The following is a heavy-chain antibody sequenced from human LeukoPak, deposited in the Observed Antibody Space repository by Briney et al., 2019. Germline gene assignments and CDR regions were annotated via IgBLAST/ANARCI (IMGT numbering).Heavy chain of an antibody. J-gene: IGHJ6*03. V-gene: IGHV1-69*13. CDR3: ARGYGNYYYYYYMDV. CDR2: IIPIFGTA. Sequence: SVKVSCKASGGTFSSYAISWVRQAPGQGLEWMGGIIPIFGTASYAQKFQGRVTITADESTSTAYMELSSLRSEDTAVYYCARGYGNYYYYYYMDVWGKGTTVTVSS. D-gene: IGHD1-14*01. CDR1: GGTFSSYA.